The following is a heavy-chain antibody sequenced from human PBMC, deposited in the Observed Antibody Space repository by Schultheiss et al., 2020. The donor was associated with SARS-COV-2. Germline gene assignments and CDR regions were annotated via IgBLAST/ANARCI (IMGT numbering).Heavy chain of an antibody. D-gene: IGHD2-2*01. CDR2: IYYSGST. CDR1: GGSISSYY. J-gene: IGHJ3*02. Sequence: SETLSLTCTVSGGSISSYYWSWIRQPPGKGLEWIGYIYYSGSTNYNPSLKSRVTISVDTSKNQFSLKLSSVTAADTAVYYCARDGFSGVVVPAATIDIWGQGTMVTVSS. CDR3: ARDGFSGVVVPAATIDI. V-gene: IGHV4-59*01.